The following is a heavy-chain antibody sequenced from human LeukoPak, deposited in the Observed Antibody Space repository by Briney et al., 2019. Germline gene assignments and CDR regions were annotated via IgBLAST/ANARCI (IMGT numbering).Heavy chain of an antibody. CDR3: ARSSKGSWFAP. CDR1: GGSISGAGYY. Sequence: SETLSLTCTVSGGSISGAGYYWSWIRQPPGKGLEWIGYISHTGHSYHNPSLKSRVTMSLDRSRNQFSLKLDSLTVADTAVFYCARSSKGSWFAPWGQGILVLVSS. J-gene: IGHJ5*02. V-gene: IGHV4-30-2*01. CDR2: ISHTGHS. D-gene: IGHD3-10*01.